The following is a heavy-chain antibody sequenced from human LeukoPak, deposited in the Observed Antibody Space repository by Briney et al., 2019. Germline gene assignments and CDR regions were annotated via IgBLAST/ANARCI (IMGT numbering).Heavy chain of an antibody. J-gene: IGHJ4*02. CDR3: ARVGATRLFDY. D-gene: IGHD1-26*01. V-gene: IGHV4-34*01. CDR2: INHSGST. Sequence: PSETLSLTCAVYGGSFSGYHWSWIRQPPGKGLEWIGEINHSGSTNYNPSLKSRVTISVDTSKNQFSLKLSSVTAADTAVYYCARVGATRLFDYWGQGTLVTVSS. CDR1: GGSFSGYH.